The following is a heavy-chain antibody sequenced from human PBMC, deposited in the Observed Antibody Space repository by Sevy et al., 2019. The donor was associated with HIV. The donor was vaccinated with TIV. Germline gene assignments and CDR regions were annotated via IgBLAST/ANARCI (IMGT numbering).Heavy chain of an antibody. V-gene: IGHV3-23*01. CDR1: GFTFSNHA. J-gene: IGHJ4*02. CDR3: AKDQSVTSGTYDFFDY. CDR2: ISGSGFST. D-gene: IGHD1-26*01. Sequence: GGSLRLSCAASGFTFSNHAMSWVRQAPGKGLEWVSGISGSGFSTYYADSVKGRFTISRDNSKNDLYLQMNNLGAEDTAIYYCAKDQSVTSGTYDFFDYWGQGTLVTVSS.